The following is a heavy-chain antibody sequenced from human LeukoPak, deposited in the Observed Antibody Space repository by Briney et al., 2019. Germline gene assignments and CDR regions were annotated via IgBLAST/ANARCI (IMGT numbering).Heavy chain of an antibody. V-gene: IGHV4-4*09. CDR3: ANSYDGKIVPFDN. J-gene: IGHJ4*02. CDR2: IHTSGST. CDR1: VGSIRNSF. Sequence: SETLSLTCTVPVGSIRNSFWNWVPQPPGKGLEWIAYIHTSGSTNYNPAFKSRVALSVDTSKSQFSLRLNSVTASDTAVYYCANSYDGKIVPFDNWGQGTLVTVSS. D-gene: IGHD4-23*01.